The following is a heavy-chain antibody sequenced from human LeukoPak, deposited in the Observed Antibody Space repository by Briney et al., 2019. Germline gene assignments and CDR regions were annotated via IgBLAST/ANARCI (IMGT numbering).Heavy chain of an antibody. CDR1: GGTFSSYA. CDR2: IIPILGIA. D-gene: IGHD3-3*01. CDR3: CGSFSDFWSGYPLLYYFDY. Sequence: GASVKVSCKASGGTFSSYAISWVRQAPGQGLEWMGRIIPILGIANYAQKFQGRVTITADKSTSTAYMELSSLRFEDTAVYYCCGSFSDFWSGYPLLYYFDYWGQGTLVTVSS. V-gene: IGHV1-69*04. J-gene: IGHJ4*02.